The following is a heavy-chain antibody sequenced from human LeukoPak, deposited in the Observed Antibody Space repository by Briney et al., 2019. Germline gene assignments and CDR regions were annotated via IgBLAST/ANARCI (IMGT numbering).Heavy chain of an antibody. J-gene: IGHJ3*02. CDR1: GGSFSVYY. CDR3: ASIEKDYYDSSGYYLDAFDI. CDR2: TNHNGDT. Sequence: SETLSLTCAVYGGSFSVYYWSWIRQPPGKGLEWIGETNHNGDTNYNPSLKSRVTISVDKSKNQFSLKLSSVTAADTAVYYCASIEKDYYDSSGYYLDAFDIWGQGTMVTVSS. D-gene: IGHD3-22*01. V-gene: IGHV4-34*01.